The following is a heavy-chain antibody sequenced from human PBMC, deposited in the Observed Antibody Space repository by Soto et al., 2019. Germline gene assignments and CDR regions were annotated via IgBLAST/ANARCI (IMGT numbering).Heavy chain of an antibody. J-gene: IGHJ3*02. CDR3: ARRSDVGYAVDI. CDR2: ISSDGGNT. D-gene: IGHD3-3*01. Sequence: EVQLVESGGDLVQPGGSLRLSCAASGFTFSSSAMHCVRQAPGKGLEYVSSISSDGGNTYYANSVKGRFTISRDNSKNILYLQMGSLRAEDMAVYYCARRSDVGYAVDIWGQGTMVTVSS. CDR1: GFTFSSSA. V-gene: IGHV3-64*01.